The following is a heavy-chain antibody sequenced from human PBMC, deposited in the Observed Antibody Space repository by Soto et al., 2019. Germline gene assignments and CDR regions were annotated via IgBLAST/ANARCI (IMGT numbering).Heavy chain of an antibody. V-gene: IGHV3-48*01. CDR3: ASQLYYDYIWGSLPPHPDY. CDR2: ISSSSSTI. J-gene: IGHJ4*02. Sequence: GGSLRLSCAASGFTFSSYSMNWVRQAPGKGLEWVSYISSSSSTIYYADSVKGRFTISRDNAKNSLYLQMNSLRAEDTAVYYCASQLYYDYIWGSLPPHPDYWGQGTLVTVSS. D-gene: IGHD3-16*01. CDR1: GFTFSSYS.